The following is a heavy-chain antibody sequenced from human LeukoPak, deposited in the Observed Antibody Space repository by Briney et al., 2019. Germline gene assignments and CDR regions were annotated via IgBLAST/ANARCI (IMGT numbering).Heavy chain of an antibody. V-gene: IGHV3-23*01. Sequence: GGSLRLSCVASGFAFPTYAMKWVRQVPGKGLEWVSSIRVSDGARFYADSVKGRFTMSRDNPKNTLFLQMNSLRPEDTAVYYCAKEPRWEQLHSFDIWGQGTTVTVSS. D-gene: IGHD1/OR15-1a*01. CDR1: GFAFPTYA. CDR3: AKEPRWEQLHSFDI. CDR2: IRVSDGAR. J-gene: IGHJ3*02.